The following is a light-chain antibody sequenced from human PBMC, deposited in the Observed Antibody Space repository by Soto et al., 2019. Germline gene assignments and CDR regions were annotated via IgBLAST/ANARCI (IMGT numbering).Light chain of an antibody. Sequence: ALTQPRSVSGSPGQSVTISCTGTSSDVGGYNYVSWYQQHPGKAPKLMIYDVSKRPSGVPDRFSGSKSGNTASLTISGLQAEDEAEYYCCSFAGRYTWVFGGGTKLTVL. CDR3: CSFAGRYTWV. J-gene: IGLJ3*02. CDR1: SSDVGGYNY. CDR2: DVS. V-gene: IGLV2-11*01.